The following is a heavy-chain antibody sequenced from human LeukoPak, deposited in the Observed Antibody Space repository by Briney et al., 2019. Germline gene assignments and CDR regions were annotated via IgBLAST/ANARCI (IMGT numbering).Heavy chain of an antibody. J-gene: IGHJ6*02. CDR3: AKHMRAANTYSFFGLDI. V-gene: IGHV3-9*01. Sequence: PGGSLRLSCAATGFTFKDYGMHWVRQPPGKGLEWASSINWNGGGTDYADSVKGRFTISRDNAKNSLYLQLSSLRPEDTALYYCAKHMRAANTYSFFGLDIWGQGTTVTVS. CDR2: INWNGGGT. CDR1: GFTFKDYG. D-gene: IGHD2-15*01.